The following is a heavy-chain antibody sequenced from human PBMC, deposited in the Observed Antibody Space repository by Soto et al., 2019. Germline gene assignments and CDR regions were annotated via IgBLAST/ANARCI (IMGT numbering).Heavy chain of an antibody. J-gene: IGHJ4*02. CDR1: GGSFTINNW. CDR3: ASRDPGTSVDY. V-gene: IGHV4-4*02. CDR2: IYRTGST. D-gene: IGHD1-7*01. Sequence: PSETLSLTCAVSGGSFTINNWCTWVRQPPGQGLEWIGEIYRTGSTNYNPSLKSRVTISLDKSEKQISLKVTSLTAADTAVYYCASRDPGTSVDYWGQGTLVTVSS.